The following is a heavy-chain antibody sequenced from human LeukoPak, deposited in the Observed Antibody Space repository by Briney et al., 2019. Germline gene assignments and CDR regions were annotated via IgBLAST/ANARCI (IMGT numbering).Heavy chain of an antibody. CDR1: GFTFSSYA. D-gene: IGHD5-12*01. J-gene: IGHJ4*02. V-gene: IGHV3-30*01. Sequence: GGSLRLSCAASGFTFSSYAMHWVRQAPGKGLEWVAVISYDGSNKYYADSVKGRFTISRDNSKNTLYLQMNSLRAEDTAAYYCARGVVATINYFDYWGQGTLVTVSS. CDR3: ARGVVATINYFDY. CDR2: ISYDGSNK.